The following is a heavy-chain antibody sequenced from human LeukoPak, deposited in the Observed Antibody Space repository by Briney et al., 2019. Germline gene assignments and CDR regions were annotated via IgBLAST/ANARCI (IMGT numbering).Heavy chain of an antibody. CDR2: ISSNGGST. J-gene: IGHJ4*02. CDR1: GFTFSSYG. V-gene: IGHV3-64*01. D-gene: IGHD5-24*01. CDR3: AREGGDGYTHDPFDY. Sequence: GGSLRLSCAASGFTFSSYGMHWVRQAPGKGLEYVSAISSNGGSTYYANSVKGRFTISRDNSKNTLYLQMGSLRAEDMAVYYCAREGGDGYTHDPFDYWGQGTLVTVSS.